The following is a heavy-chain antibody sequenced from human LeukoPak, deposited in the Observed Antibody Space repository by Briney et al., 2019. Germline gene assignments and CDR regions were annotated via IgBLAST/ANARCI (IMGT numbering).Heavy chain of an antibody. CDR1: GGSLSSYY. J-gene: IGHJ1*01. CDR3: ARELTYYYDSSGYSLGYFQH. Sequence: SETLSLTCTVSGGSLSSYYWSWLRQPAGEGLEWIGRIYTSGSTNYNPSLKSRVTMSVDTSKNQFSLKLSSVTAADTAVYYCARELTYYYDSSGYSLGYFQHWGQGTLVTVSS. CDR2: IYTSGST. V-gene: IGHV4-4*07. D-gene: IGHD3-22*01.